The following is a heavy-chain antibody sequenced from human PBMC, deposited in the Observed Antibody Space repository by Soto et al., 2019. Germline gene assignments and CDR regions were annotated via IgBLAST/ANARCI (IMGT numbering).Heavy chain of an antibody. CDR1: GYSFTSYW. CDR2: IDPSGSYT. CDR3: ARQNFWSGYYTSSHYYYYGMDV. Sequence: PGESLKISCKGSGYSFTSYWISWVRQMPGKGLEWMGRIDPSGSYTNYSPSFQGHVTISADKSISTAYLQWSSLKASDTAMYYCARQNFWSGYYTSSHYYYYGMDVWGQGTTVTVSS. D-gene: IGHD3-3*01. J-gene: IGHJ6*02. V-gene: IGHV5-10-1*01.